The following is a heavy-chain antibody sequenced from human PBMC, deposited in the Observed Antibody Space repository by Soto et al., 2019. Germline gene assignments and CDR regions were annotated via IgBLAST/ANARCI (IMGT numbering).Heavy chain of an antibody. CDR2: INIDGSDT. CDR1: GFSFSTYW. Sequence: ALRLSCAASGFSFSTYWMHWVRQVPGKGLVWVSRINIDGSDTDYADSVKGRFTISRDNTKNILYLQMNSLRAEDSAVYLCARGVSANYGRFDWWGQGTLVTVSS. CDR3: ARGVSANYGRFDW. V-gene: IGHV3-74*01. D-gene: IGHD3-10*01. J-gene: IGHJ4*02.